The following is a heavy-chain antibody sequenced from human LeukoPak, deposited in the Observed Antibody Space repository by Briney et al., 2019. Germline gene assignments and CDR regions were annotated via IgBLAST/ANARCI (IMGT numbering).Heavy chain of an antibody. CDR3: ARHTRYSSSWNDAFDI. D-gene: IGHD6-13*01. J-gene: IGHJ3*02. CDR1: GYSFTSYW. CDR2: IYPGDSDT. V-gene: IGHV5-51*01. Sequence: PGESLKISCKGSGYSFTSYWIGWVRQMPGKGLEWMGIIYPGDSDTRYSPSFQGQVTISADKSISTAYLQWSSLKASDTAMYYCARHTRYSSSWNDAFDIWGQGTMVTVSS.